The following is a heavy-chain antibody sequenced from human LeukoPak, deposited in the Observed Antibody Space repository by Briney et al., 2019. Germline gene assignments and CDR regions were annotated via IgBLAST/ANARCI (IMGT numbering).Heavy chain of an antibody. CDR3: TSQHGY. V-gene: IGHV3-49*04. J-gene: IGHJ4*02. Sequence: GGSLRLSCTASGFTFGDYAMSWVRQAPGEGLEWVGFIRSKAYGGTTDYAASVKGRFTISRDDSTSIPYLQMNSLKTADTAVYYCTSQHGYWGQGTLVTVSS. CDR1: GFTFGDYA. CDR2: IRSKAYGGTT.